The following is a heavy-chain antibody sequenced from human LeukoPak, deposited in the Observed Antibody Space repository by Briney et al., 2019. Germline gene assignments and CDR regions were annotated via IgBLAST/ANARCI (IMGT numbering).Heavy chain of an antibody. CDR1: GGSISSSSYY. CDR3: ARDLDFWSGYLHDAFDI. V-gene: IGHV4-39*07. J-gene: IGHJ3*02. CDR2: IYYSGST. D-gene: IGHD3-3*01. Sequence: SETLSLTCTVSGGSISSSSYYWGWIRQPPGKGLEWIGSIYYSGSTYYNPSLKSRVTISVDRSKNQFSLKLSSVTAADTAVYYCARDLDFWSGYLHDAFDIWGQGSMVTVSS.